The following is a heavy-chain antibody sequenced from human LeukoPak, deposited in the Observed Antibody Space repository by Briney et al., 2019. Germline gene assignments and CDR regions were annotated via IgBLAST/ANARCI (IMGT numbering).Heavy chain of an antibody. CDR3: ARRYCTSSSCTLDH. CDR1: GFTFSNFE. V-gene: IGHV3-48*03. CDR2: ISSSGGAI. D-gene: IGHD2-2*01. J-gene: IGHJ4*02. Sequence: GGSLRLSCTTSGFTFSNFEMHWVRQAPGKGLEWVSHISSSGGAIYYADSVKGRFTISRDNAKNSLYLQMNSLRAEDTAVYYCARRYCTSSSCTLDHWGQGTLVTVSS.